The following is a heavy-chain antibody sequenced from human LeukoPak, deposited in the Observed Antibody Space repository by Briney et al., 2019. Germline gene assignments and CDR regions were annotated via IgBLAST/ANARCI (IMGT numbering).Heavy chain of an antibody. D-gene: IGHD6-19*01. Sequence: GASVKVSCKASGGTFSSYAISWVRQAPGQGLEWMGGIIPIFGTANYAQKFQGRVTITADESTSTAYMELSSLRSEDTAVYYCARDSGLGYSSGWYPGRPNWFDPWGQGTLVTVSS. CDR3: ARDSGLGYSSGWYPGRPNWFDP. V-gene: IGHV1-69*13. CDR1: GGTFSSYA. J-gene: IGHJ5*02. CDR2: IIPIFGTA.